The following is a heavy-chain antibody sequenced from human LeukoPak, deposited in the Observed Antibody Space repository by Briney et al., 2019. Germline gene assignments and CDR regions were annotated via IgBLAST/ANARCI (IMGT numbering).Heavy chain of an antibody. CDR2: ISGSGATT. Sequence: GGSLRLSCAASGFAFNTYGMSWVRQAPGKGLEWVSAISGSGATTYYADSVKGRFTISRDNSKNTLYLQMSSVRAEDTALYYCAKDRTWGLDYWGQGTLVTVSS. CDR1: GFAFNTYG. D-gene: IGHD7-27*01. V-gene: IGHV3-23*01. J-gene: IGHJ4*02. CDR3: AKDRTWGLDY.